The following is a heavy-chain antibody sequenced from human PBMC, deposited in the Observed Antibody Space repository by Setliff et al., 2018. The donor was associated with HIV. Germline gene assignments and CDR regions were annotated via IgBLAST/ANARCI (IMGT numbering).Heavy chain of an antibody. Sequence: LSLTCTVSGGSISSGSYYWSWIRQPAGKGLEWIGHIYTSGSTNYNPSLKSRLTISLDTSKNKFSLKLSSVTAADTAVYYCARASTGYSSIWYRNGLTYYNYMDVWGRGTKVTVSS. J-gene: IGHJ6*03. CDR1: GGSISSGSYY. D-gene: IGHD6-13*01. CDR3: ARASTGYSSIWYRNGLTYYNYMDV. CDR2: IYTSGST. V-gene: IGHV4-61*09.